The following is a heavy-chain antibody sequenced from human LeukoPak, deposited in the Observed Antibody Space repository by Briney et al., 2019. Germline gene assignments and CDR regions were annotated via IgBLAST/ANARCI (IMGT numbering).Heavy chain of an antibody. J-gene: IGHJ5*02. CDR1: GGTFSSYA. CDR3: ASAGYYYRNWFDP. Sequence: SVKVSCEASGGTFSSYAISWVRQAPGQGLEWMGGIIPIFGTANYAQKFQGRVTITADESTSTAYMELSSLRSEDTAVYYCASAGYYYRNWFDPWGQGTLVTVSS. V-gene: IGHV1-69*13. CDR2: IIPIFGTA. D-gene: IGHD3-22*01.